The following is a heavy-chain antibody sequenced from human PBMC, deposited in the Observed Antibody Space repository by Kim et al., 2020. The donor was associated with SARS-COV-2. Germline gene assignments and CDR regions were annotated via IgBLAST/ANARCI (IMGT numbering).Heavy chain of an antibody. J-gene: IGHJ3*02. CDR3: AKGSLGAFDI. V-gene: IGHV3-23*01. D-gene: IGHD3-10*01. CDR1: GFTFSSYA. CDR2: ISGSGGTT. Sequence: AGSLRLSCAASGFTFSSYAMNWVRQAPGKGLEWVSAISGSGGTTYYADSVKGRFTISRDNSKNTLYLQMNSLRAEDTALYYCAKGSLGAFDIWGQGTMVTVSS.